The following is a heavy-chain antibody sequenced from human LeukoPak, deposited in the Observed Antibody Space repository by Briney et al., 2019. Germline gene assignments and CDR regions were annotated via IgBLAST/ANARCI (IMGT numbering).Heavy chain of an antibody. CDR1: GFTFSSYS. V-gene: IGHV3-48*01. CDR2: ISGSSSTI. CDR3: ARRRGKWDVNWFDP. Sequence: GGSLRLSCAASGFTFSSYSMNWVRQAPGKGLEWGSYISGSSSTIYYADSVKGRFTISRDNGKNTLYLQMNSLRAEDTAVYYCARRRGKWDVNWFDPWGPGTLVTVSS. J-gene: IGHJ5*02. D-gene: IGHD1-26*01.